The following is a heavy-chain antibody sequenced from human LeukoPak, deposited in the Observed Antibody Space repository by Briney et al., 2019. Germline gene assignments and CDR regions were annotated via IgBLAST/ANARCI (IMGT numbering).Heavy chain of an antibody. CDR2: INHNAEMI. J-gene: IGHJ6*02. CDR3: ARGYYYGSGSYSYYYYYGMDV. CDR1: GFPFGSYV. Sequence: GGSLRLSCEGSGFPFGSYVMSWVRQAPGKGLGWIAYINHNAEMIFYPDFVKGRFTISRDNPKKSLYLQMNALRYEDTAIYYCARGYYYGSGSYSYYYYYGMDVWGQGTTVTVSS. V-gene: IGHV3-48*02. D-gene: IGHD3-10*01.